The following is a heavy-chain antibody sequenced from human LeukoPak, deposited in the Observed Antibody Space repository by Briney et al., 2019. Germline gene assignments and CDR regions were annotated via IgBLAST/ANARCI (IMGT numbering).Heavy chain of an antibody. J-gene: IGHJ4*02. D-gene: IGHD6-19*01. CDR2: ISYDGSNK. Sequence: PGGSLRLSCAASGFTVSSYGMHWVRQAPGKGLEWVAVISYDGSNKYYADSVKGRFTISRDNSKNTLYLQMNSLRAEDTAVYYCAKAGNGSGWDRFDYWGQGTLVTVSS. CDR1: GFTVSSYG. V-gene: IGHV3-30*18. CDR3: AKAGNGSGWDRFDY.